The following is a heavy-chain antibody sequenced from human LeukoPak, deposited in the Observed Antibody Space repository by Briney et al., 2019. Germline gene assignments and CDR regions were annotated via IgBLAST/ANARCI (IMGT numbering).Heavy chain of an antibody. Sequence: GASVKVSCKASGYTFTSYDINWVRQATGQGLEWMGWMNPNSGNTGYAQKFQGRVTMTRNTSISTAYMELSSLGSEDTAVYYCARTQYYDFWRVPGSYFDYWGQGTLVTVSS. CDR2: MNPNSGNT. J-gene: IGHJ4*02. CDR3: ARTQYYDFWRVPGSYFDY. CDR1: GYTFTSYD. V-gene: IGHV1-8*01. D-gene: IGHD3-3*01.